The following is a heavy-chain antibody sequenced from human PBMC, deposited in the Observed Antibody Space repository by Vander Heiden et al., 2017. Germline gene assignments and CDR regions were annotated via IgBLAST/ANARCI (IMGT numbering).Heavy chain of an antibody. CDR3: ASRYCSGGSCYRLDAFDI. D-gene: IGHD2-15*01. CDR1: GFRFSGYR. Sequence: EVQLVESGGGLVQPGGSLRLSWHGSGFRFSGYRMNWVRQATGKGLEWISYISSSGSRVNYADSVKGRFTISRDNAKNSLYLQMNSLRDDDTAVYYCASRYCSGGSCYRLDAFDIWGQGTMVTVSP. J-gene: IGHJ3*02. V-gene: IGHV3-48*02. CDR2: ISSSGSRV.